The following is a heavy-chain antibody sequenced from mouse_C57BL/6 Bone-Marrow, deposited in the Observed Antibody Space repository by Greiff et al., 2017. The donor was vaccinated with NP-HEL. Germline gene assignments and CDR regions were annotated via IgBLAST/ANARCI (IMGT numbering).Heavy chain of an antibody. J-gene: IGHJ2*01. CDR3: ARARGGTCRYFDD. CDR2: ISYDGSN. Sequence: DVQLQESGPGLVKPSQSLSLTCSVTGYSITSGYYWNWIRQFPGNKLEWMGYISYDGSNNYNPSLKNRISITRDTSKNQLFLKLKSVTTEDTATYYCARARGGTCRYFDDWGQGTTLTVSS. V-gene: IGHV3-6*01. CDR1: GYSITSGYY. D-gene: IGHD3-3*01.